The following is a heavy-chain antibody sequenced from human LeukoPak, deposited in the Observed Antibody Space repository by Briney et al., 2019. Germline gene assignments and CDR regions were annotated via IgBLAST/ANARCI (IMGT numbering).Heavy chain of an antibody. J-gene: IGHJ4*02. Sequence: PGGSLRLSCAASGFTFSSYWMSWVRQAPGKGLEWVANIKQDGSEKYYVDSEKGRFTISRDNAKNSLYLQMASLRAEDTAVYFCARVMDGYNFADYYFDYWGQGTLVTVSS. V-gene: IGHV3-7*01. CDR1: GFTFSSYW. CDR3: ARVMDGYNFADYYFDY. CDR2: IKQDGSEK. D-gene: IGHD5-24*01.